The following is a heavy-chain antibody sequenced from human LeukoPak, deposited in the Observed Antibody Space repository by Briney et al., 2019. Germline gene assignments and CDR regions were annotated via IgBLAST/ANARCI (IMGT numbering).Heavy chain of an antibody. Sequence: PGGSLRLSCAASGIDFRASGMHWVRQAPGMGLEWVTFIQTDGSDKYYAASVAGRFTISRDNSKNTVYLHMNSLRPDDTALYCCAREGGTVVVGRFDYWGQGTLVTVSS. CDR2: IQTDGSDK. D-gene: IGHD2-2*01. V-gene: IGHV3-30*02. J-gene: IGHJ4*02. CDR3: AREGGTVVVGRFDY. CDR1: GIDFRASG.